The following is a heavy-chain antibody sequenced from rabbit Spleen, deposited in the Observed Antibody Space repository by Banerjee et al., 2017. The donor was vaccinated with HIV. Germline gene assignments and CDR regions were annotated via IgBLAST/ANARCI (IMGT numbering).Heavy chain of an antibody. CDR1: GVSFSSSSY. Sequence: QSLEESGGDLVKPGASLTLTCTASGVSFSSSSYMCWARQAPGKGLEWIACIWTGSGYYTYYASWAKGRFTISKTSSTTVTLQMTSLTAADTATYFCARNRYASPAYFQFIGRLDLWGQGTLVTVS. J-gene: IGHJ3*01. CDR2: IWTGSGYYT. CDR3: ARNRYASPAYFQFIGRLDL. V-gene: IGHV1S40*01. D-gene: IGHD4-2*01.